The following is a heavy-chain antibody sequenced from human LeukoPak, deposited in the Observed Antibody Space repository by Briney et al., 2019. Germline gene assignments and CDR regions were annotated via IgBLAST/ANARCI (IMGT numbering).Heavy chain of an antibody. J-gene: IGHJ4*02. CDR1: GGSISSGDYY. V-gene: IGHV4-31*03. CDR3: ARGYYDSSGYYELDY. D-gene: IGHD3-22*01. Sequence: SETLSLTCTVSGGSISSGDYYWSWIRQHPGKGLEWIGYIYYSGSTHYNPSLKSRVTISVDASKNQFSLKLSSVTAADTAVYYCARGYYDSSGYYELDYWGQGTLVTVSS. CDR2: IYYSGST.